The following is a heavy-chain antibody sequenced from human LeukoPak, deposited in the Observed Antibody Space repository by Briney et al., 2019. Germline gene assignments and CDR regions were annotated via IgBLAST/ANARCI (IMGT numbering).Heavy chain of an antibody. D-gene: IGHD6-13*01. V-gene: IGHV3-48*03. CDR2: ISISGSNI. Sequence: GGSLRLSCAASGFTFSSYEMNWVRQAPGKGLEWVSYISISGSNIYYADSVKGRFTISRDNAKNSLYLQMNSLRAEDTAVYYCARVAEAAAFDYWGQGTLVTVSS. J-gene: IGHJ4*02. CDR1: GFTFSSYE. CDR3: ARVAEAAAFDY.